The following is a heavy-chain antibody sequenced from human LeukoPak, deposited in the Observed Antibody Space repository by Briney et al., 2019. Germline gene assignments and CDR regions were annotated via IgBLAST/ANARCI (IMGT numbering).Heavy chain of an antibody. Sequence: ASVKVSCKASGYTFTGYYMHWVRQAPGQGLEWMGWINPNSGGTNYAQKFQGRVTMTRDTSISTAYMELSRLRSDDTAVYYCAREPNIVVVPAASGMDVWGQGTRSPPP. J-gene: IGHJ6*02. CDR1: GYTFTGYY. V-gene: IGHV1-2*02. CDR3: AREPNIVVVPAASGMDV. CDR2: INPNSGGT. D-gene: IGHD2-2*01.